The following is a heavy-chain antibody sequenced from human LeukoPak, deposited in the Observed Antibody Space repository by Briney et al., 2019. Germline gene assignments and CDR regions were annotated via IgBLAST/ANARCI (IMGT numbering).Heavy chain of an antibody. CDR1: GYTFTGYY. V-gene: IGHV1-2*02. CDR2: INPNSGGT. J-gene: IGHJ4*02. D-gene: IGHD1-26*01. Sequence: ASVKVSCKASGYTFTGYYIHWVRQAPGQGLEWMGWINPNSGGTNYAQKFQGRVTMTRDTSISKAYMELSRLRSDDTAVYYCARELSPRWEPQAGHGYWGQGTLVTVSS. CDR3: ARELSPRWEPQAGHGY.